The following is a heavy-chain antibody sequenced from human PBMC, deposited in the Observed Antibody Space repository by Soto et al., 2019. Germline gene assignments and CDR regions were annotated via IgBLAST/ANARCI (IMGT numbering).Heavy chain of an antibody. CDR3: ARGLVTRYYYYGMDV. V-gene: IGHV3-74*01. CDR2: INSDGSST. Sequence: PGGSLRLSCAASGFTFSSYWMHWVRQAPGKGLVWVSRINSDGSSTSYADSVKGRFTTSRDNAKNTLYLQMNSLRAEDTAVYSCARGLVTRYYYYGMDVWGHGTTVTVSS. D-gene: IGHD3-16*01. J-gene: IGHJ6*02. CDR1: GFTFSSYW.